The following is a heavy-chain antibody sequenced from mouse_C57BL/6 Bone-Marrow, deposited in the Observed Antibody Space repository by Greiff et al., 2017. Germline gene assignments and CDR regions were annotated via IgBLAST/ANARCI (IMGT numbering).Heavy chain of an antibody. Sequence: VQLQQSGPELVKPGASVKISCKASGYSFTDYNMNWVKQSNGKSLEWIGVINPNYGTTSYNQKFKGKATLSVDQSSSTAYMQLNSLTSEDSAVYYCARADYSNLDFAMDYWGQGTSVTVSS. CDR2: INPNYGTT. V-gene: IGHV1-39*01. CDR1: GYSFTDYN. D-gene: IGHD2-5*01. CDR3: ARADYSNLDFAMDY. J-gene: IGHJ4*01.